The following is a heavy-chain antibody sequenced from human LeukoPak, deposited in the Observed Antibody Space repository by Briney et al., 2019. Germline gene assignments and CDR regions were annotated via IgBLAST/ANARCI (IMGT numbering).Heavy chain of an antibody. CDR3: ARDIHYYDSSDSDSDI. Sequence: GGSLILSCAASGFTFSSYEMNWVRQAPGKGLEWVSYISSSGTTIYHADSVKGRFTISRDNAKNSLYLQMNSLRAEDTAVYYCARDIHYYDSSDSDSDIWGQGTMVTVSS. V-gene: IGHV3-48*03. CDR2: ISSSGTTI. J-gene: IGHJ3*02. D-gene: IGHD3-22*01. CDR1: GFTFSSYE.